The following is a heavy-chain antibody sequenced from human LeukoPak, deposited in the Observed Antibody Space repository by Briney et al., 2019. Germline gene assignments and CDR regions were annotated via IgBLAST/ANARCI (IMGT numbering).Heavy chain of an antibody. Sequence: PSETLSLTCAVYGGSFSGYYWSWIRQPPGKGLEWIGEINHSGSTNYNPSLKSRVTISVDTSKNQFSLKLSSVTAADTAVYYCASRRNSSGYYYGRYFDYWGQGTLVTVSP. CDR2: INHSGST. CDR3: ASRRNSSGYYYGRYFDY. CDR1: GGSFSGYY. J-gene: IGHJ4*02. V-gene: IGHV4-34*01. D-gene: IGHD3-22*01.